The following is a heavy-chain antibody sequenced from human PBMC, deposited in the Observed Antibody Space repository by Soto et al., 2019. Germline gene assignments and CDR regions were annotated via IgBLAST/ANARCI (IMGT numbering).Heavy chain of an antibody. D-gene: IGHD3-10*01. Sequence: SETLSLTCTVSGGSISSNIYYWGWIRQPPGKGLEWIGNIHYSGSTYYDSSLKSRVTISVDTSKNQVSLRLSSVTAADTAVYYCARVQSGFSGSGSFYNGLFDFWGQGALVTVSS. CDR2: IHYSGST. CDR1: GGSISSNIYY. J-gene: IGHJ4*02. CDR3: ARVQSGFSGSGSFYNGLFDF. V-gene: IGHV4-39*01.